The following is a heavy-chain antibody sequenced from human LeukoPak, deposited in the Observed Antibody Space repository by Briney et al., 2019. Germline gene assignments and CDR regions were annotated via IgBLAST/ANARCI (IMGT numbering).Heavy chain of an antibody. J-gene: IGHJ4*02. CDR2: ISYDGSNK. CDR1: GFTFRNYV. Sequence: GGSLRLSCAASGFTFRNYVIHWVRQAPGKGLEWVAVISYDGSNKYYADSVKGRFTISRDNSKNTLYLQMNSLRPEDTAVYYCAAAAVSSGTYAGRFDYWGQGTLVTVSS. CDR3: AAAAVSSGTYAGRFDY. D-gene: IGHD1-26*01. V-gene: IGHV3-30-3*01.